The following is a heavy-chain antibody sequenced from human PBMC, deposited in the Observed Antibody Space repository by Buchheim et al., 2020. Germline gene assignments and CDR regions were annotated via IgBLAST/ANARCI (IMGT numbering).Heavy chain of an antibody. CDR3: ARAGGYYDSSGYYVSDYYYYGMDV. CDR2: IWYDGSNK. Sequence: QVQLVESGGGVVQPGRSLRLSCAASGFTFSSYGMHWVRQAPGKGLEWVAVIWYDGSNKYYADSVKGRFTISRDNSKNTLYLQMTSLRAEDTAVYYCARAGGYYDSSGYYVSDYYYYGMDVWGQGTT. D-gene: IGHD3-22*01. J-gene: IGHJ6*02. V-gene: IGHV3-33*01. CDR1: GFTFSSYG.